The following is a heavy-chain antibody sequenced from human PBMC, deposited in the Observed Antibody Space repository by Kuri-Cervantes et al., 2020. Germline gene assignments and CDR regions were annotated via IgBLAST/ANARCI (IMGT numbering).Heavy chain of an antibody. Sequence: GESLKISCAASEFTFSSYAMNWVRQAPGKGLQWVSTLSVSGATTYYADSVKGRFTISRDNSKNTLYLQMNSLRAEDTAVYYCTKALGWYFDLWGRGTVVTVSS. CDR2: LSVSGATT. V-gene: IGHV3-23*01. CDR1: EFTFSSYA. J-gene: IGHJ2*01. CDR3: TKALGWYFDL.